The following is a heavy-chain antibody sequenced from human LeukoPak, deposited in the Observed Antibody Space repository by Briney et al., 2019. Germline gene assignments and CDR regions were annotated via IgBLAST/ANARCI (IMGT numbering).Heavy chain of an antibody. J-gene: IGHJ3*02. CDR2: IYYSGST. Sequence: SETLSLTCTVSGGSTSNYYWSWIRQPPGKGLEWIGYIYYSGSTNYNPSLKSRVTISVDTSKNQFSLKLSSVTAADTAVYYCARDEMTTGAFDIWGQGTMVTVSS. V-gene: IGHV4-59*01. D-gene: IGHD4-17*01. CDR1: GGSTSNYY. CDR3: ARDEMTTGAFDI.